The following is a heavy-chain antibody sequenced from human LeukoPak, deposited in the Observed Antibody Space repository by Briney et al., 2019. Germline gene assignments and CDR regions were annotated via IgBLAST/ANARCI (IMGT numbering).Heavy chain of an antibody. V-gene: IGHV3-23*01. Sequence: GGSLRLSCAVSGITLSNYGMSWVRQAPGKGLEWVAGISVRGGSTNYADSVKGRFTISRDNPKNTLYLQMNSLRAEDTAVYFCAKRGVVIRAVIIVGFHKEAYYFDYWGQGALVTVSS. CDR3: AKRGVVIRAVIIVGFHKEAYYFDY. CDR2: ISVRGGST. CDR1: GITLSNYG. J-gene: IGHJ4*02. D-gene: IGHD3-10*01.